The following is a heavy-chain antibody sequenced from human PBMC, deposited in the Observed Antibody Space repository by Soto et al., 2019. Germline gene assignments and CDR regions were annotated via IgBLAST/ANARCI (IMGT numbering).Heavy chain of an antibody. D-gene: IGHD6-19*01. J-gene: IGHJ4*02. CDR2: IDQDGSEK. CDR3: ARPAYEQQDPYTSGWPY. V-gene: IGHV3-7*01. Sequence: PGWSLRLSCAASGFTFLNYWMSWVRQAPGKGLEWVANIDQDGSEKYYVGSVKGRFTISRDNAKNSVYLQMNSLRAEDTAVYYCARPAYEQQDPYTSGWPYWGQGTLVTV. CDR1: GFTFLNYW.